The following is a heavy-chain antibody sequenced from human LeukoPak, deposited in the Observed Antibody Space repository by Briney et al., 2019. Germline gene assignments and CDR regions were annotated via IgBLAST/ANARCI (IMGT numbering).Heavy chain of an antibody. Sequence: GGSLRLSCAASGFILNTYGMHWVRQAPGKGLEWVAFIRYDGSIKYHADTVKGRFTISRDISKSALYLRLSSLRLEDTAVYYCARGHQRGGGTYSYLNWGQGTLVTVSS. D-gene: IGHD3-10*01. CDR2: IRYDGSIK. CDR3: ARGHQRGGGTYSYLN. CDR1: GFILNTYG. V-gene: IGHV3-30*02. J-gene: IGHJ4*02.